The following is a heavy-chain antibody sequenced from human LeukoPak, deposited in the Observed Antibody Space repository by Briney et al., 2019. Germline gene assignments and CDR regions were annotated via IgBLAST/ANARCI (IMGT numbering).Heavy chain of an antibody. J-gene: IGHJ6*03. V-gene: IGHV1-8*01. Sequence: ASVKVSCKASGYTFTSYDINWVRQATGQGLEWMGWMNPNGGNTGYAQKFQGRVTMTRNTSISTAYMELSSLRSEDTAVYYCARGGYGHYYYYYYMDVWAKATTVTVSS. CDR3: ARGGYGHYYYYYYMDV. CDR1: GYTFTSYD. D-gene: IGHD5-18*01. CDR2: MNPNGGNT.